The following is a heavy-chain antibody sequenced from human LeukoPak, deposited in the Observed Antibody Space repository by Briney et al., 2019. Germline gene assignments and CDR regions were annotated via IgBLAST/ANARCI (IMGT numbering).Heavy chain of an antibody. D-gene: IGHD2-2*03. V-gene: IGHV4-39*01. CDR1: GGSISSSSYY. Sequence: TSETLSLTCTVSGGSISSSSYYWGWIRQPPGKGLEWIVSIYYSGSTYYNPSLKSRVTISVDTSKNQFSLKLSSVTAADTAVYYCARLDIVVVGRFVSMFDYWGQGTLVTVSS. J-gene: IGHJ4*02. CDR3: ARLDIVVVGRFVSMFDY. CDR2: IYYSGST.